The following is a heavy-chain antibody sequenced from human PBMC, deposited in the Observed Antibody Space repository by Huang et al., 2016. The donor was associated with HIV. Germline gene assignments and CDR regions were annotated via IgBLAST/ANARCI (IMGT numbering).Heavy chain of an antibody. D-gene: IGHD3-22*01. CDR3: ATVYRRFRNHDSGDYYFDY. J-gene: IGHJ4*02. CDR1: GYTVPELS. V-gene: IGHV1-24*01. Sequence: QVQLVQSGDEVKKPGASVKVSCKVSGYTVPELSMHWGRQAPGKGLEWVGGFDPEEGETIYAQKFQGRVTMTEDTSTDTAYMELSSLRSEDTAVYYCATVYRRFRNHDSGDYYFDYWDQGTLVTVSS. CDR2: FDPEEGET.